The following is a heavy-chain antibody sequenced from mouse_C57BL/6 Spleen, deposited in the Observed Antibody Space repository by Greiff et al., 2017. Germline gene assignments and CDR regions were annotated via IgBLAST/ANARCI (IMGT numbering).Heavy chain of an antibody. D-gene: IGHD1-1*01. J-gene: IGHJ1*03. Sequence: VQLQQSGAELVKPGASVKISCKASGYAFSSYWMNWVKQRPGKGLEWIGQIYPGDGDTNYNGKFKGKATLTADKSSSTAYMQLSSLTSEDSAVYFCARSGYYGSSYLDVWGTGTTVTVSS. CDR3: ARSGYYGSSYLDV. CDR2: IYPGDGDT. CDR1: GYAFSSYW. V-gene: IGHV1-80*01.